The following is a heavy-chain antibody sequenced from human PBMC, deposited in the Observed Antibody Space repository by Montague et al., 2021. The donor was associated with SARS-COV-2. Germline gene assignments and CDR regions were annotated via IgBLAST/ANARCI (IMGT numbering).Heavy chain of an antibody. CDR1: GGSISSHY. Sequence: SETLSLTCTVSGGSISSHYCTWIRQPPRKGLEWIWYIYYTGSTNYNSSLTIRVAISVDTSKNQFSLSLSSVTAADTALYYCARLRPNGRWYLDLWGRGTLVTVSS. D-gene: IGHD2-8*01. J-gene: IGHJ2*01. CDR2: IYYTGST. V-gene: IGHV4-59*11. CDR3: ARLRPNGRWYLDL.